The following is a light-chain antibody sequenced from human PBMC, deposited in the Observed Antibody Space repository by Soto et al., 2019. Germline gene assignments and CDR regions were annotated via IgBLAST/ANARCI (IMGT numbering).Light chain of an antibody. V-gene: IGLV9-49*01. J-gene: IGLJ2*01. CDR1: SGYSNYK. CDR3: GADHGSGSNFVYL. Sequence: QSVLTQPPSASASLGASVTLTCTLSSGYSNYKVDWYQQRPGKGPRFVMRVGTGGIVGSKGDGIPDRFSVLGSGLNRYLTIKNIQEEDESDYHCGADHGSGSNFVYLIGGGTKLTVL. CDR2: VGTGGIVG.